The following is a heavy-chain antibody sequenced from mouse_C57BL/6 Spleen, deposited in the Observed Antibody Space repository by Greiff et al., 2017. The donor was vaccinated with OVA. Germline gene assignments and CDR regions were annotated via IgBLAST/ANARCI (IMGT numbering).Heavy chain of an antibody. CDR2: ISYDGSN. Sequence: EVHLVESGPGLVKPSQSLSLTCSVTGYSITSGYYWNWIRQFPGNKLEWMGYISYDGSNNYNPSLKNRISITRDTSKNQFFLKLNSVTTEDTATYYCAREGAQATFYAMDYWGQGTSVTVSS. J-gene: IGHJ4*01. CDR3: AREGAQATFYAMDY. D-gene: IGHD3-2*02. V-gene: IGHV3-6*01. CDR1: GYSITSGYY.